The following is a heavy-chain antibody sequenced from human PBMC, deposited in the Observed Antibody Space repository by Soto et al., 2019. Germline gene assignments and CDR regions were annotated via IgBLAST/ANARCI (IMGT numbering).Heavy chain of an antibody. CDR2: IIPIFGIG. Sequence: ASVKVSCKASGGPFNRYAISWVRQAPGQGLEWMGGIIPIFGIGNDAQRFQGRVTITADESTGTAYMELSSLRSEDTGVYYCARSAITLFGVVSIPPHYDSEMDVWGQGTTVTVSS. V-gene: IGHV1-69*13. CDR1: GGPFNRYA. CDR3: ARSAITLFGVVSIPPHYDSEMDV. D-gene: IGHD3-3*01. J-gene: IGHJ6*02.